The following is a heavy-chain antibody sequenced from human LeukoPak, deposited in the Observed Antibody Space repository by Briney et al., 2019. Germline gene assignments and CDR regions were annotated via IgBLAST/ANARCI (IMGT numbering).Heavy chain of an antibody. CDR2: IRSKAYGGTT. J-gene: IGHJ6*03. D-gene: IGHD3-3*01. CDR3: TRDLGVVIQYYYYYYMDV. V-gene: IGHV3-49*03. Sequence: PGGSLRLSCTASGFIFGDYAMSWFRQAPGKGLEWVGFIRSKAYGGTTEYAASVKGRFTITRDDSKSVAYLQMNSLKTEDTAVYYCTRDLGVVIQYYYYYYMDVWGKGTTVTVSS. CDR1: GFIFGDYA.